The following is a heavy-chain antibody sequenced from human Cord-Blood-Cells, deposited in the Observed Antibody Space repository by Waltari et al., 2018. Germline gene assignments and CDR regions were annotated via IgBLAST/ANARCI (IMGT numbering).Heavy chain of an antibody. CDR3: ARGTTYYDFWSGYYDAFDI. CDR2: IYSSGST. V-gene: IGHV4-30-4*01. CDR1: GGSISSADYY. Sequence: QVQLQESGPGLVKPSQPLSLTCTVSGGSISSADYYWSWIRKPPGTGLEWIGYIYSSGSTYYNPSLKSRVSISVDTSKNQFSLKLSSVTAADTAVYYCARGTTYYDFWSGYYDAFDIWGQGTMVTVSS. J-gene: IGHJ3*02. D-gene: IGHD3-3*01.